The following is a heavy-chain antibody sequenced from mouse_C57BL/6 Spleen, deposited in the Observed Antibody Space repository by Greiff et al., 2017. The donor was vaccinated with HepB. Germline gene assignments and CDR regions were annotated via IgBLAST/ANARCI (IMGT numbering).Heavy chain of an antibody. D-gene: IGHD1-1*01. Sequence: EVQRVESEGGLVQPGRSMKLSCTASGFTFSDYYMAWVRQVPEKGLEWVANINYDGSSTYYLDSLKSRFIISRDNAKNILYLQMSSLKSEDTATYYCARDYGSSRGYYYAMDYWGQGTSVTVSS. CDR1: GFTFSDYY. V-gene: IGHV5-16*01. J-gene: IGHJ4*01. CDR2: INYDGSST. CDR3: ARDYGSSRGYYYAMDY.